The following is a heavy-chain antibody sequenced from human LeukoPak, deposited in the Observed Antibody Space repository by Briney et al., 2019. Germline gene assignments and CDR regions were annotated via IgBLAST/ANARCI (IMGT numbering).Heavy chain of an antibody. CDR3: AKDSDIVVVPALTYDH. J-gene: IGHJ4*02. CDR2: ISGSGGST. D-gene: IGHD2-2*01. CDR1: GFTFSSYA. V-gene: IGHV3-23*01. Sequence: QPGGSLRLSCAASGFTFSSYAMNWVRQAPGKGLEWVSGISGSGGSTYYADSVKGRFTISRDNSKNTLYLQMNSLRAEDTAVYYCAKDSDIVVVPALTYDHWGQGTLVIVSS.